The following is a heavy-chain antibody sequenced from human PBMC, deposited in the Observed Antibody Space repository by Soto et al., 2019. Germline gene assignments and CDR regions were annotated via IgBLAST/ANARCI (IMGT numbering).Heavy chain of an antibody. J-gene: IGHJ5*02. V-gene: IGHV2-26*01. CDR3: ARILAIAAAPDWFDP. CDR1: GFSLSNARMG. D-gene: IGHD6-13*01. Sequence: SGPTLVNPTETLTLTCIVSGFSLSNARMGVSWIRQPPGKALEWLAHIFSNDEKFYSTSLKSRLTISKDTSKSQVVLTITNVDPGDTATFYCARILAIAAAPDWFDPGGQGTLVPVSS. CDR2: IFSNDEK.